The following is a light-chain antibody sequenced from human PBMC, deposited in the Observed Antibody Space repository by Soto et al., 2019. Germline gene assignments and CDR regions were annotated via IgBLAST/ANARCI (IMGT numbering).Light chain of an antibody. V-gene: IGKV4-1*01. CDR1: QTILYSSNNKSY. J-gene: IGKJ1*01. CDR3: QQYYTTPRT. Sequence: DIVMTQSPDSLAVSLGEGASINCKSSQTILYSSNNKSYLAWYQQSPGQPPKLLIYWASTRESRVPDRFSGSGSGTDFTLTISSLQAEDVAVYYCQQYYTTPRTFGQGTKVEIK. CDR2: WAS.